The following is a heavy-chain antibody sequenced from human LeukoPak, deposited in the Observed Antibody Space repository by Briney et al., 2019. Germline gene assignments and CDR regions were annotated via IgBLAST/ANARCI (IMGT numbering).Heavy chain of an antibody. CDR3: ARELYSPFDY. D-gene: IGHD2-2*02. V-gene: IGHV3-66*01. CDR1: GFTVSSNY. J-gene: IGHJ4*02. CDR2: IYSGGST. Sequence: GRSLRLSCAASGFTVSSNYMSWVRQAPGKGLVWVSVIYSGGSTYYADSVKGRFTISRDNSKNTLYLQMNSLRAEDTAVYYCARELYSPFDYWGQGTLVTVSS.